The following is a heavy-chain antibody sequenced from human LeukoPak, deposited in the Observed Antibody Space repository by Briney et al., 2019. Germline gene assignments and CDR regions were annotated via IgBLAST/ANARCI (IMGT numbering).Heavy chain of an antibody. V-gene: IGHV4-39*07. J-gene: IGHJ4*02. Sequence: SETPSLTCTVSGGSISSSTYNWDWIRQPPGKGLEWIGRISYSGSTYYNPSLKSRVTISVDTSKNQFSLKLSSVTAADTAVYYCAREKAYSSIRPFDYWGQGTLVTVSS. CDR1: GGSISSSTYN. CDR3: AREKAYSSIRPFDY. CDR2: ISYSGST. D-gene: IGHD6-13*01.